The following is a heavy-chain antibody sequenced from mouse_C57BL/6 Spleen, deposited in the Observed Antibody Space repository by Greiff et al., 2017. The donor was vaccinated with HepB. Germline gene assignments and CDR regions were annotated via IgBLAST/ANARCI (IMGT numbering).Heavy chain of an antibody. D-gene: IGHD2-2*01. CDR2: ISSGGSYT. J-gene: IGHJ2*01. V-gene: IGHV5-6*01. CDR3: ARDGYDGYYFDY. CDR1: GFTFSSYG. Sequence: EVKLVESGGDLVKPGGSLKLSCAASGFTFSSYGMSWVRQTPDNRLEWVATISSGGSYTYYPDSVKGRFTISRDNAKNTLYLQMSSLKSEDTAMYYCARDGYDGYYFDYWGQGTTLTVSS.